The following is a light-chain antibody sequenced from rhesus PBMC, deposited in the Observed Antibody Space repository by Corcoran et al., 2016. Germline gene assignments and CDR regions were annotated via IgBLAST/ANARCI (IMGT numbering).Light chain of an antibody. J-gene: IGKJ1*01. CDR1: QSVSSY. CDR2: GAS. CDR3: QQYNNWKT. Sequence: EIVMTQSPATLSLSPGERATLSCRASQSVSSYVAWYQQKPEQAPRLLNYGASSRATGIPDGFSGSGSGTDFTIIISSLEPEDVGVYYCQQYNNWKTFGQGTKVEIK. V-gene: IGKV3S9*01.